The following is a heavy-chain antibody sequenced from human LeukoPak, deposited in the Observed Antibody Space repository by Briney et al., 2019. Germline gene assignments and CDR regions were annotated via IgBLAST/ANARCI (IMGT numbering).Heavy chain of an antibody. Sequence: GASVKVSCKASGGTFSSYAISWVPQAPGQGLEWMGGIIPIFGTANYAQKFQGRVTITADESTSTAYMELSSLRSEDTAVYYCAREAAGHYDILTGYYYFDYWGQGTLVTVSS. CDR2: IIPIFGTA. CDR3: AREAAGHYDILTGYYYFDY. D-gene: IGHD3-9*01. CDR1: GGTFSSYA. J-gene: IGHJ4*02. V-gene: IGHV1-69*13.